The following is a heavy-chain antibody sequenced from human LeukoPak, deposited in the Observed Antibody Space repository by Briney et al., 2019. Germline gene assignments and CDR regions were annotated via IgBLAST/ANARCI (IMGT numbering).Heavy chain of an antibody. D-gene: IGHD5-12*01. Sequence: GGSLRLSCAASGFTLRNYAMSWVRQAPGKGLEWVSAISASGGTPYYADSVKGRFTISRDNSQNTLYLQMDSLRAEDTAVYYCAKRHIAALGGDAFDAWGQGTMVTVSS. J-gene: IGHJ3*01. CDR3: AKRHIAALGGDAFDA. CDR1: GFTLRNYA. CDR2: ISASGGTP. V-gene: IGHV3-23*01.